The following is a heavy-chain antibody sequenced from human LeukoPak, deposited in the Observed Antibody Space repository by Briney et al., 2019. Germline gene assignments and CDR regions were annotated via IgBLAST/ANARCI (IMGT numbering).Heavy chain of an antibody. Sequence: NTGGPLTLSCAASGFTFSDYYMSWIRQAPGKGLEWVSYISSSSSYTNYADSVKGRFTISRDNAKNSLYLQMNSLRAEDTAVYYCARGGDYGDYWGQGTLVTVSS. D-gene: IGHD4-17*01. V-gene: IGHV3-11*05. CDR2: ISSSSSYT. CDR3: ARGGDYGDY. J-gene: IGHJ4*02. CDR1: GFTFSDYY.